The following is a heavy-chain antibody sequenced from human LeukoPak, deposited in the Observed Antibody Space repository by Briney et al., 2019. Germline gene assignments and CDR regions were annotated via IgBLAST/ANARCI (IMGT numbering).Heavy chain of an antibody. Sequence: GGSLRVSCAASGFTVSSNYMSWVRQAPGKGLEWVSSIYSGGSTYYADSVKGRFTISRDSSKNTLYLQMSSLRAEDTAVYYCARGHNWNDRGAFDIWGQGTTVTVSS. J-gene: IGHJ3*02. D-gene: IGHD1-1*01. CDR2: IYSGGST. CDR3: ARGHNWNDRGAFDI. CDR1: GFTVSSNY. V-gene: IGHV3-53*01.